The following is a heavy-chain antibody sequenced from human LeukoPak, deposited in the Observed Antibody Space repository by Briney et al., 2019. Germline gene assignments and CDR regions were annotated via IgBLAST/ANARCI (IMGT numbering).Heavy chain of an antibody. CDR2: ISAYNGKT. CDR1: GYTFTGYY. V-gene: IGHV1-18*04. D-gene: IGHD6-13*01. Sequence: GASVKVSCKASGYTFTGYYMHWVRQAPGQGLEWMGWISAYNGKTNYAQKIQGRVTMTTDTSTSTAYMELRSLRSDDTAVYYCARDLPYSSSWEFIDYWGQGTLVTVSS. J-gene: IGHJ4*02. CDR3: ARDLPYSSSWEFIDY.